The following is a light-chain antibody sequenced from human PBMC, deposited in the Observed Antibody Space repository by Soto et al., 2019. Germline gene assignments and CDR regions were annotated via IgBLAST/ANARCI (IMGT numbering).Light chain of an antibody. CDR3: GTWDNSLSGLWV. CDR1: NSNIGYNS. CDR2: ENH. Sequence: QSVLTQPPSVSAAPGQKVTISCSGSNSNIGYNSVSWYQQFPGRAPNLLIYENHFRPSGIPDRFSGSKSGTSATLGITGLQTGDEADYYCGTWDNSLSGLWVFGGGTKLTVL. J-gene: IGLJ3*02. V-gene: IGLV1-51*01.